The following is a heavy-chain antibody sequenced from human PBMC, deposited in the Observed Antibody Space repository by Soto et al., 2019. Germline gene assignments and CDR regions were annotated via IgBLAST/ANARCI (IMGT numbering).Heavy chain of an antibody. CDR3: AGDMFDYGDYHFDY. D-gene: IGHD4-17*01. V-gene: IGHV1-2*02. CDR2: INPNSGGT. Sequence: SVKVTCKASGYTFTGYYMHWVRQALGQGLEWMGWINPNSGGTNYAQKFQGRVTMTRDTSISTAYMELSRLRSDDTAVYYCAGDMFDYGDYHFDYWGQGTLVTVSS. CDR1: GYTFTGYY. J-gene: IGHJ4*02.